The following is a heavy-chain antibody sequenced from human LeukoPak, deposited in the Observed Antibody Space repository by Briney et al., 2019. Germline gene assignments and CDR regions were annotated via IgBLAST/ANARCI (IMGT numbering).Heavy chain of an antibody. CDR1: GGSFSGYY. J-gene: IGHJ6*03. D-gene: IGHD6-13*01. CDR2: INHGGST. Sequence: PSETLSLTCAVYGGSFSGYYWSWIRQPPGKGLEWIGEINHGGSTNYNPSLKSRVTISVDTSKNQFSLKLSSVTAADTAVYYCARGRAAAGKNYYYYYYMDVWGKGTTVTVSS. V-gene: IGHV4-34*01. CDR3: ARGRAAAGKNYYYYYYMDV.